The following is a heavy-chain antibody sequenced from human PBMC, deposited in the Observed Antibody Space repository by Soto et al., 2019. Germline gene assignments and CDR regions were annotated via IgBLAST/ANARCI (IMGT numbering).Heavy chain of an antibody. CDR2: ISWNSGSI. V-gene: IGHV3-9*01. J-gene: IGHJ4*02. CDR1: GFTFDDYA. Sequence: PGGSLRLSCAASGFTFDDYAMHWVRQAPGKGLEWVSGISWNSGSIGYADSVKGRFTISRDNAKNSLYLQMNSLRAEDTALYYCPKDIGTPLGITGTPDYWAQGTLVTVSS. CDR3: PKDIGTPLGITGTPDY. D-gene: IGHD1-7*01.